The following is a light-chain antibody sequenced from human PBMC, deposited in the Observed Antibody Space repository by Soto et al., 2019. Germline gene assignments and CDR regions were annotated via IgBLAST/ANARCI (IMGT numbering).Light chain of an antibody. CDR3: ASWDDRLGAVI. J-gene: IGLJ2*01. CDR2: SNN. CDR1: SSNIGGTNY. Sequence: QSVLTQPPSASGTPGQKVFISCSGSSSNIGGTNYAYWYQQLPGAAPKLLVHSNNLRPSGVPERISGSKFGTAASLAISGLRSEDEAVYYCASWDDRLGAVIFGGGTKVTV. V-gene: IGLV1-47*02.